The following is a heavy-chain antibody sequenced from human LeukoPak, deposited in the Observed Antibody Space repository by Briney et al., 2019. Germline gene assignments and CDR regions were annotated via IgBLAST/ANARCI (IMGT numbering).Heavy chain of an antibody. CDR3: ARGPAVTHFDY. J-gene: IGHJ4*02. CDR2: ISGSGTNT. V-gene: IGHV3-23*01. D-gene: IGHD4-17*01. Sequence: GGSLRLSCAASGFTFSSYAMNWVRQAPGKGLEWVSIISGSGTNTYYADSVKGRFTISRDNSKNTLYLQMNSLRAEDTAVYYCARGPAVTHFDYWGQGTLVTVSS. CDR1: GFTFSSYA.